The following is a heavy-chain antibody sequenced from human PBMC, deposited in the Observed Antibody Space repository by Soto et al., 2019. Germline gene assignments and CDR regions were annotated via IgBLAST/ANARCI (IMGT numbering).Heavy chain of an antibody. CDR3: ARDSKIWLQPTDAFDI. J-gene: IGHJ3*02. D-gene: IGHD5-12*01. V-gene: IGHV4-4*07. CDR2: IYTSGST. Sequence: SETLSLTCTVSGDPISSHYWSWIRQPAGKGLEWIGRIYTSGSTNYNPSLKSRVTMSVDTSKNQFSLKLSSVTAADTAVYYCARDSKIWLQPTDAFDIWGQGTMVTVSS. CDR1: GDPISSHY.